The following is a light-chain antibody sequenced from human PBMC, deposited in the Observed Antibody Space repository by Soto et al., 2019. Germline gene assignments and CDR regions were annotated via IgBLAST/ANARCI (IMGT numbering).Light chain of an antibody. CDR2: GAS. J-gene: IGKJ1*01. CDR1: QSVSNNY. V-gene: IGKV3-20*01. Sequence: EIVVTQSPATLSVSPGAGAPLSCRARQSVSNNYLAWYQHKPGQAPRLLIYGASNRATGIPDRFSGSGSGTDFTLTISRLEPEDFAVYYCQQYGSSGTFGQGTKVDIK. CDR3: QQYGSSGT.